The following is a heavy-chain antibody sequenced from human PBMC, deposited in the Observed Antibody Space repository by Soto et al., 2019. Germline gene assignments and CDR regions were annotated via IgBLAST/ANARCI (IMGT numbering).Heavy chain of an antibody. D-gene: IGHD2-8*01. CDR3: ARDLSPVYAITYYYYGMDV. Sequence: GGSLRLSCVVSGFTFNNYSMNWVRQAPGKGLEWVSSISSSSSYIYYADSVKGRFTISRDNAKNSLYLQMNSLRAEDTAVYYCARDLSPVYAITYYYYGMDVWGQGTTVTV. CDR1: GFTFNNYS. J-gene: IGHJ6*02. CDR2: ISSSSSYI. V-gene: IGHV3-21*01.